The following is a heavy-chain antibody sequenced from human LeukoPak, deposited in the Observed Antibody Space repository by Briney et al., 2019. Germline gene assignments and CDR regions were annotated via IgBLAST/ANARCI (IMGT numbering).Heavy chain of an antibody. J-gene: IGHJ6*03. Sequence: GASVKVSCKASGYTFTRYGISWVRQAPGQGLEWMGWISAYNGNTNYAQKLQGRVTMTTDTSTSTAYMERRSLRSDDTAVYYCAREGIGWFGELVSRSHMDVWGKGTTVTVSS. CDR1: GYTFTRYG. V-gene: IGHV1-18*01. CDR2: ISAYNGNT. D-gene: IGHD3-10*01. CDR3: AREGIGWFGELVSRSHMDV.